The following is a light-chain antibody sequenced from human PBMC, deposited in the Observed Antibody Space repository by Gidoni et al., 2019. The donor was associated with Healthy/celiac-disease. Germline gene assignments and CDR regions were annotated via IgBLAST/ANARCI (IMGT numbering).Light chain of an antibody. J-gene: IGKJ2*01. CDR1: QSISSY. CDR2: AAS. V-gene: IGKV1-39*01. Sequence: DIQMPQSPSSLSASVGDRVTITCRASQSISSYLNWYQQKPGKAPKLLIYAASSLQSGVPSRFSGSGSGTDFTLTISRLQPEDFATYYCQQSYSTPPYTFGQGTKLEIK. CDR3: QQSYSTPPYT.